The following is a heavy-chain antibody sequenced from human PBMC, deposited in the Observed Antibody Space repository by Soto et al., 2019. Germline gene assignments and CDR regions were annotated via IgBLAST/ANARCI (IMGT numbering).Heavy chain of an antibody. Sequence: QVQLQESGPGLVKPSQTLSLTCTVSGGSISTVNYWWSWIRQSPDMGLEWIGHIYNGGRTYNNPSLESRVTMSVDTSKNQLSLTLSSVSAAGTAVYYCARGPSGDKVDSWGQGTLVTVSS. J-gene: IGHJ4*02. CDR1: GGSISTVNYW. CDR3: ARGPSGDKVDS. CDR2: IYNGGRT. D-gene: IGHD7-27*01. V-gene: IGHV4-30-4*01.